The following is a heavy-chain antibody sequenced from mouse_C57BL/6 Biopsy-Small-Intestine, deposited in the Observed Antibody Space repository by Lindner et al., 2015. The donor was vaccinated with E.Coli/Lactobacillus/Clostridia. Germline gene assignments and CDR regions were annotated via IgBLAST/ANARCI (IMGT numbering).Heavy chain of an antibody. V-gene: IGHV5-17*01. J-gene: IGHJ4*01. CDR2: ISSGSNTI. CDR1: GFTFSDHG. CDR3: ARDYYSIYNYVMDF. D-gene: IGHD2-5*01. Sequence: QLQEVWGGLVKPGGSLKLSCAASGFTFSDHGMHWVRQAPEKGLEWITYISSGSNTIYYADTVKGRLTISRDNAKNALFLQMTSLRSEDTAMYYCARDYYSIYNYVMDFWGQGTSVTVSS.